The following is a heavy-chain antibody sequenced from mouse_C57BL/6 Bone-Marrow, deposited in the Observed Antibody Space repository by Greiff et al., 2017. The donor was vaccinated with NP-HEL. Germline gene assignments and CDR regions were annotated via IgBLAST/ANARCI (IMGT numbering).Heavy chain of an antibody. CDR3: ASPITTVVADAMDY. V-gene: IGHV1-81*01. CDR2: IYPSSGNT. J-gene: IGHJ4*01. Sequence: VQLQQSGAELARPGASVKLSCKASGYTFTSYGISWVKQRNGKGLEWIGEIYPSSGNTYYNEKFKGKATLTADKSSSTAYMELRSLTSEDSAVYFCASPITTVVADAMDYWGQGTSVTVSS. D-gene: IGHD1-1*01. CDR1: GYTFTSYG.